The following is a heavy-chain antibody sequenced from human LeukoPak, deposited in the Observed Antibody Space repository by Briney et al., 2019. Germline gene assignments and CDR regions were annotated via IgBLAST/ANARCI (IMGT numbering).Heavy chain of an antibody. CDR1: GCSISSGSYY. Sequence: SETLSLTCTVSGCSISSGSYYWSCIRQPAGRVLEWNGRSYIRGCANYNPSIKNRVTIAVDTSKNQFCLKPGSVTAADTAAYYCASGPRGYGYGAFDYWGRGILVTVSS. CDR3: ASGPRGYGYGAFDY. J-gene: IGHJ4*02. CDR2: SYIRGCA. V-gene: IGHV4-61*02. D-gene: IGHD5-18*01.